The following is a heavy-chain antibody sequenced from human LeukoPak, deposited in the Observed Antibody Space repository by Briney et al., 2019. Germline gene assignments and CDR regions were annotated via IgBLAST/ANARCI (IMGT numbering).Heavy chain of an antibody. CDR1: GGSISSYY. CDR3: ARVGATYYYYGMDV. D-gene: IGHD1-26*01. CDR2: IYTSGST. V-gene: IGHV4-4*07. J-gene: IGHJ6*02. Sequence: ASETLSLTCTVSGGSISSYYWSWIRQPAGKGLEWIGRIYTSGSTNYNPSLKSRVTMSVDTSRNQFSLKLSSVTAADTAVYYCARVGATYYYYGMDVWGQGTTVTVSS.